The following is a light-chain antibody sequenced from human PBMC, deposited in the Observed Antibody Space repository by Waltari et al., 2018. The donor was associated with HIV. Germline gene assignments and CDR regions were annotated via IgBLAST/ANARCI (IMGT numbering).Light chain of an antibody. Sequence: QAGLTPPPSVSKGLRQTATLTCTGNSNNVGNQGAAWLQQHQGHPPKLLSYTNNNRPSGISERLSASRSGNTASLTITGLQPEDEADYYCSAWDSSLSAVVFGGGTKLTVL. J-gene: IGLJ2*01. CDR3: SAWDSSLSAVV. CDR2: TNN. V-gene: IGLV10-54*01. CDR1: SNNVGNQG.